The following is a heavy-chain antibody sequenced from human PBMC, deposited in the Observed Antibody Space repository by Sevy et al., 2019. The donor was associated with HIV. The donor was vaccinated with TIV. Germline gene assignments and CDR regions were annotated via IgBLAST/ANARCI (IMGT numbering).Heavy chain of an antibody. J-gene: IGHJ6*03. D-gene: IGHD2-2*01. CDR3: ARGVTTLYHYSYIDV. V-gene: IGHV4-4*07. CDR2: IFTSGRT. Sequence: SETLSLTCTVSGGSISSYYWSWIRQPAGKRLEWIGRIFTSGRTNYNPYLKSRVTMSIDTSKNQFSLNLSSVTAADTAVYYCARGVTTLYHYSYIDVRGKGTTVTVSS. CDR1: GGSISSYY.